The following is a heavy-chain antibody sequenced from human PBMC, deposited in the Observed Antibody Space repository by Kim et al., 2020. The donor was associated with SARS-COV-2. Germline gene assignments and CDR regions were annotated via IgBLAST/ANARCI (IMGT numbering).Heavy chain of an antibody. J-gene: IGHJ2*01. CDR2: IGTAGDT. Sequence: GGSLRLSCAASGFTFSSYDMHWVRQATGKGLEWVSAIGTAGDTYYPGSVKGRFTISRENAKNSLYLQMNSLRAGDTAVYYCARARGRLGYCSSTSCWYFDLWGRGTLVTVSS. CDR1: GFTFSSYD. D-gene: IGHD2-2*01. V-gene: IGHV3-13*01. CDR3: ARARGRLGYCSSTSCWYFDL.